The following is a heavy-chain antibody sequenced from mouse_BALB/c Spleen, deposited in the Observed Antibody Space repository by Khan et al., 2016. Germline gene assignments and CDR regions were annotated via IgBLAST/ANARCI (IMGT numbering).Heavy chain of an antibody. CDR2: IDPSSSSN. J-gene: IGHJ3*01. CDR1: GYTFTSYT. CDR3: ARSPYDYDGGFAY. D-gene: IGHD2-4*01. V-gene: IGHV1-4*01. Sequence: QVQLQQSGAELARPGASVKMSCKASGYTFTSYTMHWVKQRPGQGLEWIGYIDPSSSSNYYNLKFKDRATLTADKSSSTAYMKLSSLTSEDSAVYYCARSPYDYDGGFAYWGQGPLVTVSA.